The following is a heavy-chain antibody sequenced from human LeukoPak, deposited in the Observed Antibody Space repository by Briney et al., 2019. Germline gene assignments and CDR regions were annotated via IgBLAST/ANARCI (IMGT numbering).Heavy chain of an antibody. J-gene: IGHJ5*02. V-gene: IGHV1-8*03. CDR1: GYTFTSYD. CDR2: MNPNSGNT. D-gene: IGHD1-26*01. CDR3: AKSGHSGSHYTLYNWFDP. Sequence: ASVKVSCKASGYTFTSYDINWVRQATGQGLEWMGWMNPNSGNTGYAQKFQGRVTITRNTSISTAYMELSRLRSDDTAVYYCAKSGHSGSHYTLYNWFDPWGQGTLVTVSS.